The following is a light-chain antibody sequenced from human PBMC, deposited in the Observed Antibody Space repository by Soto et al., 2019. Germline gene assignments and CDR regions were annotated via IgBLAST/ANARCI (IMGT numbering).Light chain of an antibody. CDR3: CSYAGSYSPVV. CDR2: DVT. J-gene: IGLJ1*01. Sequence: QSALTQPRSVSGSPGQSVTISCAGTSSDVGGYKSVSWYQQHPGKAPKLIIYDVTKRPSGVPDRFSGSKSGNTASLTISGLQAEDEADDYCCSYAGSYSPVVFGTGTKLTVL. V-gene: IGLV2-11*01. CDR1: SSDVGGYKS.